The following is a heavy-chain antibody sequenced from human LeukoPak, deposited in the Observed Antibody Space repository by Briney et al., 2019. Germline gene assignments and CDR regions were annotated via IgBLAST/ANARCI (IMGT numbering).Heavy chain of an antibody. CDR3: ARDGPGYGSGWYGVWFDP. V-gene: IGHV4-38-2*02. CDR1: GHSISSGYY. J-gene: IGHJ5*02. CDR2: IYHGGRT. D-gene: IGHD6-19*01. Sequence: SETLSLTCAVSGHSISSGYYWGWIRQPPGKGLEWIGSIYHGGRTYYNPSLKSRVTMAIDTSNNHLSLELRSVTAADTAVYYCARDGPGYGSGWYGVWFDPWGQGTLVTVSS.